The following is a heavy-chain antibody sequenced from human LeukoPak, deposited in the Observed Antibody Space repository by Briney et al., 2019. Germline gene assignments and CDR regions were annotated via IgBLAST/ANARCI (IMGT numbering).Heavy chain of an antibody. CDR2: ISGDGGST. J-gene: IGHJ3*02. CDR1: GFTFDDYA. V-gene: IGHV3-43*02. D-gene: IGHD3-22*01. Sequence: GGSLRLSCAASGFTFDDYAMHWVRQAPGKGLEWVSLISGDGGSTYYADSVKGRFTISRDNSKNTLYLQMNSLRAEDTAVYYCAKDLGSSGPDAFDIWGQGTMVTVSS. CDR3: AKDLGSSGPDAFDI.